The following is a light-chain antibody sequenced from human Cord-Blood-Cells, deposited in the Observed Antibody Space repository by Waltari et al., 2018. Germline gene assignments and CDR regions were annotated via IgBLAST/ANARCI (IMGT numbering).Light chain of an antibody. J-gene: IGKJ1*01. V-gene: IGKV1-39*01. CDR1: QSISSY. CDR3: QQSYSTLWT. CDR2: AAS. Sequence: DIQMTQSPPSLSASVGARVTITCRASQSISSYLNWYQQKPGKAPKLLIYAASSLQSGVPSRFSGSGSGTDFTLTISSLQPEDFATYYCQQSYSTLWTFGQGTKVEIK.